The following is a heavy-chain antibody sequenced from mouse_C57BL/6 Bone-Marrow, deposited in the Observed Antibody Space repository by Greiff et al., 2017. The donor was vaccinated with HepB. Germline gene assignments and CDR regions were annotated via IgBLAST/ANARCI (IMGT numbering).Heavy chain of an antibody. V-gene: IGHV5-4*01. J-gene: IGHJ3*01. CDR1: GFTFSSYA. Sequence: EVQRVESGGGLVKPGGSLKLSCAASGFTFSSYAMSWVRQTPEKRLEWVATISDGGSYTYYPDNVKGRFTISRDNDKNNLYLQMSHLKSEDTAMYYCARDLYGSSSWFAYWGQGTLVTVSA. CDR3: ARDLYGSSSWFAY. D-gene: IGHD1-1*01. CDR2: ISDGGSYT.